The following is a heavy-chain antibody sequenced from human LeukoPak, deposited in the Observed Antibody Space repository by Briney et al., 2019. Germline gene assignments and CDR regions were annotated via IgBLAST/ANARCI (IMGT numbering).Heavy chain of an antibody. D-gene: IGHD2-21*02. CDR3: TTDSVVTASNWFDP. CDR1: GFTVSSNY. CDR2: IYSGGST. Sequence: GGSLRLSCAASGFTVSSNYMSWVRQAPGKGLEWVSVIYSGGSTYYADSVKGRFTISRDDSKNTLYLQMNSLKTEDTAVYYCTTDSVVTASNWFDPWGQGTLVTVSS. J-gene: IGHJ5*02. V-gene: IGHV3-53*01.